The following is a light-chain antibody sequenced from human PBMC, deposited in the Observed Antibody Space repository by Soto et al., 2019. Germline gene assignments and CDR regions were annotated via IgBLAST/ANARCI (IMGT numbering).Light chain of an antibody. V-gene: IGLV3-1*01. J-gene: IGLJ1*01. CDR3: QAWDSSTAEV. Sequence: SYELTQPPSVSVSPGQTASITCSGDKLGDKYSHWYQQKPGQSPVLVIYQDSKRPSGIPERFSGSNSGNTATLTISGTQAMDEADYYCQAWDSSTAEVFGTGTKLTVL. CDR2: QDS. CDR1: KLGDKY.